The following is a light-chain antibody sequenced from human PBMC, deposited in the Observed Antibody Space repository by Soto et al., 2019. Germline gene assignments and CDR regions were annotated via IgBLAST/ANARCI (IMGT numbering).Light chain of an antibody. Sequence: DSQMTHSPSSLSASVGDRVTISCRASQGSRNDLGWYQQKPGKAPRRLIYAASSLQSGVPSRCSGSGSGTDFTLTISRLEPEDFAVYWCQQYDSSPRTFGQGTKV. V-gene: IGKV1-17*01. CDR3: QQYDSSPRT. J-gene: IGKJ1*01. CDR1: QGSRND. CDR2: AAS.